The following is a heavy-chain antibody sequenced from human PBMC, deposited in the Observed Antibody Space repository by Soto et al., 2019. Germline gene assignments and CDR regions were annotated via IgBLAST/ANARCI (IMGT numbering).Heavy chain of an antibody. CDR1: GGSISSSSYY. CDR2: IYYSGST. J-gene: IGHJ3*02. D-gene: IGHD3-16*01. Sequence: QLQLQESGPGLVKPSETLSLTCTVSGGSISSSSYYWGWIRQPPGKGLEWIGSIYYSGSTYYNPALKSRGTISVDTSKNQFSLKLSSVTAADTAVYYCASPREGGNAFDIWGQGTMVTVSS. V-gene: IGHV4-39*01. CDR3: ASPREGGNAFDI.